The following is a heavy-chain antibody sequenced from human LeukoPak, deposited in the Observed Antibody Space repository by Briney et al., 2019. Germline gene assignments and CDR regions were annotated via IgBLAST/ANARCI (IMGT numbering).Heavy chain of an antibody. D-gene: IGHD2-2*02. Sequence: SETLSLXCTVSGGSISSHYWSWIRQPAGKGLEWIGRIYNSGSTDYNPSLKSRVTMSADPSKNQFSLKLSSVTAADTAVYYCARAIRAYWYFDLWGRGTLVTVSS. CDR2: IYNSGST. CDR3: ARAIRAYWYFDL. CDR1: GGSISSHY. V-gene: IGHV4-4*07. J-gene: IGHJ2*01.